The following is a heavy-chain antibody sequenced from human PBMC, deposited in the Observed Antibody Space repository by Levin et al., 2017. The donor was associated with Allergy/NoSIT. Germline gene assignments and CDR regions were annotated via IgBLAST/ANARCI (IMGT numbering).Heavy chain of an antibody. CDR1: GFTFTSFW. CDR3: AREEGWGYHYGMDV. Sequence: PGGSLRLSCAASGFTFTSFWMTWVRQAPGKGLEWVANIERDGSETYYVASVKGRFTISRDNAKNSVFLQMNSLRVDDTAVYFCAREEGWGYHYGMDVWGQGTTVTVSS. CDR2: IERDGSET. V-gene: IGHV3-7*01. J-gene: IGHJ6*02. D-gene: IGHD3-16*02.